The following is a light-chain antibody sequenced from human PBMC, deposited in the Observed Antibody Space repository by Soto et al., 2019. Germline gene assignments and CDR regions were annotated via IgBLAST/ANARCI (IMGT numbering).Light chain of an antibody. J-gene: IGKJ1*01. V-gene: IGKV3-15*01. CDR1: QSVSRN. Sequence: EVVMTQSPVTLSVSPGERATLSCRASQSVSRNLAWYQHKPGQAPRLLIFGTSFGATGIPVRFSGSGTGTEFTLTISSLQSEDSAVYYCQQYNNWPEAFGQGTKVEIK. CDR2: GTS. CDR3: QQYNNWPEA.